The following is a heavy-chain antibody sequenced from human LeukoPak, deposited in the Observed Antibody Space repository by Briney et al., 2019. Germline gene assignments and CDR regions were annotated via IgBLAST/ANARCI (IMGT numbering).Heavy chain of an antibody. D-gene: IGHD2-2*02. CDR2: ISSSGSTI. J-gene: IGHJ4*02. CDR3: ARGRSVVVPAAIIGDY. V-gene: IGHV3-11*01. Sequence: GGSLRLYCAASGFTFSDYYMSWIRQAPGKGLEWVSYISSSGSTIYYADSVKGRFTISRDNAKNSLYLQMNSLRAEDTAVYYCARGRSVVVPAAIIGDYWGQGTLVTVSS. CDR1: GFTFSDYY.